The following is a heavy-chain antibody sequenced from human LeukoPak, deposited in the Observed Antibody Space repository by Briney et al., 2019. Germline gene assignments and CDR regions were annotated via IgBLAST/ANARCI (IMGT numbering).Heavy chain of an antibody. Sequence: EASVKVSCKASGYAFTSYGISWVRQAPGQGLEWMGWISAYNGNTNYAQKLQGRVTMTTDTSTSTAYMELRSLRSDDTAVYYCAREGRRYSSGPKGVHFQHWGQGTLVTVSS. D-gene: IGHD6-19*01. CDR3: AREGRRYSSGPKGVHFQH. CDR2: ISAYNGNT. CDR1: GYAFTSYG. J-gene: IGHJ1*01. V-gene: IGHV1-18*01.